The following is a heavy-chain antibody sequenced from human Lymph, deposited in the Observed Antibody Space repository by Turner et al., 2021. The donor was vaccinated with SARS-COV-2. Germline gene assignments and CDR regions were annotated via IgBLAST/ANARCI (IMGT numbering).Heavy chain of an antibody. Sequence: QVQLQESVPGLVKPSQTLSLTCTVSGGSISSGGYYWSWIRQHPGKVLEWIGYIYYSGSTCYNPSLKSRVSISVDTSKSQFSLKLSSVTAADTAVYYCAKDYGGKSNYFDYWGQGTLVTVSS. D-gene: IGHD4-17*01. J-gene: IGHJ4*02. CDR3: AKDYGGKSNYFDY. CDR1: GGSISSGGYY. CDR2: IYYSGST. V-gene: IGHV4-31*03.